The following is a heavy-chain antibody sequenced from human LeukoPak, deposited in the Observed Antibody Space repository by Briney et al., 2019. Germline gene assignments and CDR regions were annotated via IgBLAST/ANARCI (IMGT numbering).Heavy chain of an antibody. J-gene: IGHJ5*02. D-gene: IGHD6-6*01. Sequence: GASVKVSCKASGYTFTSFHINWVRQATGQGLEWMGWMNPNSGNTGCAQKFQGRVTMTRNTSIGTAYMELSSLRSEDTAVYYCARGGSYSSSSREFYPELFAPWGQGTLVTVSS. CDR3: ARGGSYSSSSREFYPELFAP. CDR1: GYTFTSFH. CDR2: MNPNSGNT. V-gene: IGHV1-8*01.